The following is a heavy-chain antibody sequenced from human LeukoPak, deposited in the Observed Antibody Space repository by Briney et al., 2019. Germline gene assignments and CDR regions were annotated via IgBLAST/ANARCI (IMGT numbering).Heavy chain of an antibody. J-gene: IGHJ4*02. CDR3: ASTPSKDFDY. CDR1: GGSFSGYY. V-gene: IGHV4-34*01. Sequence: MTSETLSLTCAVYGGSFSGYYWSWIRQPPGKGLEWIGEINHSGSTNYNPSLKSRVTISVDTSKNQFSLKLSSVTAADTAVYYCASTPSKDFDYWGQGTLVTVSS. CDR2: INHSGST.